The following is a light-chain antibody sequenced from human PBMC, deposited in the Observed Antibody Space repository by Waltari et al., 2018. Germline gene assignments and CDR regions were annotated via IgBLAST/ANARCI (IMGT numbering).Light chain of an antibody. CDR2: DVS. CDR1: NSDIGFYNY. V-gene: IGLV2-14*04. Sequence: TGTNSDIGFYNYVSWYRQYPGKAPKLIIYDVSERPSGVSSRFSASKSGNTASLTISGLQADDEADYYCNSYTGSNSWVFGGGTKVTVL. J-gene: IGLJ3*02. CDR3: NSYTGSNSWV.